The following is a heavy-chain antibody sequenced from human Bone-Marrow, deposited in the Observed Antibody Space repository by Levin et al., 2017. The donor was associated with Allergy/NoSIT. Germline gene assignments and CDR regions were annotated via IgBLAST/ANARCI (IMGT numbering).Heavy chain of an antibody. D-gene: IGHD6-19*01. J-gene: IGHJ4*02. CDR3: ARGGGGWYAGY. Sequence: SETLSLTCTVSDTSIRHYYWSWIRQPPGKGLEWIGYLYYGGSSNYNPSLESRVTMSMDASQNQFSLTLNSVTAADTAVYYCARGGGGWYAGYWGRGTLVTVSS. CDR1: DTSIRHYY. CDR2: LYYGGSS. V-gene: IGHV4-59*01.